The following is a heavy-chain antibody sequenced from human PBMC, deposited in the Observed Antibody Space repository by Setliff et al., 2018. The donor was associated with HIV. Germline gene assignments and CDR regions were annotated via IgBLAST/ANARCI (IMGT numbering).Heavy chain of an antibody. Sequence: ASVKVSCKASGYTFTGYYMHWVRQAPGQGLEWMGWINPNSGGTNYAQKFQGWVTMTRDTSISTAYMELNRLRSDDTAVYYCARGGLVDSSGYYYRSGGAFDIWGQGTMVTVSS. D-gene: IGHD3-22*01. J-gene: IGHJ3*02. V-gene: IGHV1-2*04. CDR2: INPNSGGT. CDR1: GYTFTGYY. CDR3: ARGGLVDSSGYYYRSGGAFDI.